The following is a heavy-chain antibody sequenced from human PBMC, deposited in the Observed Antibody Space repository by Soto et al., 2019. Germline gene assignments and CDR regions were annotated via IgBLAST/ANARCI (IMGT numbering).Heavy chain of an antibody. Sequence: ASVKVSCKASGYTFGNNDISWVRQATGQGLEWMGWMNPNSGNTGYAQKFQGGVSMTRNTSITTAYLELSSLRPDDTAIYYCARMATSGTLNWFDPWGQGTLVTVSS. J-gene: IGHJ5*02. CDR1: GYTFGNND. CDR3: ARMATSGTLNWFDP. V-gene: IGHV1-8*01. CDR2: MNPNSGNT.